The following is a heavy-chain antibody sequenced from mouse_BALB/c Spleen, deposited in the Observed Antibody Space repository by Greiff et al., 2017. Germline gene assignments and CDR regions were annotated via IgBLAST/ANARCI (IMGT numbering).Heavy chain of an antibody. J-gene: IGHJ4*01. CDR2: ISSGGSYT. V-gene: IGHV5-9-4*01. CDR3: ARVRYEGAMDY. D-gene: IGHD2-14*01. CDR1: GFTFSSYA. Sequence: EVMLVEPGGGLVKPGGSLKLSCAASGFTFSSYAMSWVRQSPEKRLEWVAEISSGGSYTYYPDTVTGRFTISRDNAKNTLYLEMSSLRSEDTAMYYCARVRYEGAMDYWGQGTSVTVSS.